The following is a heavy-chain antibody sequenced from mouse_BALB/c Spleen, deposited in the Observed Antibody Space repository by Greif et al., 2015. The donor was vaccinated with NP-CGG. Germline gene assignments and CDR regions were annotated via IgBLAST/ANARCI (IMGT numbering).Heavy chain of an antibody. J-gene: IGHJ3*01. V-gene: IGHV1-87*01. CDR2: IYPGDGDT. D-gene: IGHD2-4*01. Sequence: QVQLQQSGAELARPGASVKLSCKASGYTLTSYWMQWVKQRPGQGLEWIGAIYPGDGDTRYAQKFKGKATLTADKSSSTAYMQLSSLASEDSAVYYCARGIYYDYDVPWFAYWGQGTLVTVSA. CDR3: ARGIYYDYDVPWFAY. CDR1: GYTLTSYW.